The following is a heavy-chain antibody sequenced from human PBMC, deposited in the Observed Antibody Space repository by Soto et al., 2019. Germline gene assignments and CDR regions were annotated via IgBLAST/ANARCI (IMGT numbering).Heavy chain of an antibody. V-gene: IGHV1-18*01. CDR2: IFVSNGST. CDR1: GFTFSTYG. Sequence: QVLLVQSGAEVKKPGASVRVSCKASGFTFSTYGISWVRQAPGQGLEWMGRIFVSNGSTHYAQNYQGRVSMITERSTSIAYTELRSLRSDDTAVYYCASHSFTMVRGIIGSPVDIWGQGTMITVSS. J-gene: IGHJ3*02. CDR3: ASHSFTMVRGIIGSPVDI. D-gene: IGHD3-10*01.